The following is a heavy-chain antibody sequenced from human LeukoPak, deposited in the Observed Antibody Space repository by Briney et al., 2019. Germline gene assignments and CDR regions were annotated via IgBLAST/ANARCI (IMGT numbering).Heavy chain of an antibody. CDR2: IYSGGST. D-gene: IGHD2/OR15-2a*01. CDR1: GFTVSSNY. Sequence: GGSLRLSCAASGFTVSSNYMSWVRQAPGKGLEWVSVIYSGGSTYYADSVKGRFTISRDNSKNTLYLQMNSLRAGDTAIYYCAKRRYCNKAFCHDFDSWGQGTLVTVSS. CDR3: AKRRYCNKAFCHDFDS. V-gene: IGHV3-53*01. J-gene: IGHJ4*02.